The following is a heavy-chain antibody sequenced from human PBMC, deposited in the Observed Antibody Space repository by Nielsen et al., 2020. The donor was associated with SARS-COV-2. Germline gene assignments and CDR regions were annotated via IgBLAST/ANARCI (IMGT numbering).Heavy chain of an antibody. V-gene: IGHV3-7*01. CDR1: GFTFSSYW. CDR2: IKQDGSEK. D-gene: IGHD3-10*01. CDR3: ARPELSYDGGGYFDY. J-gene: IGHJ4*02. Sequence: GESLKISCAASGFTFSSYWMSWVRQAPGKGLEWVANIKQDGSEKYYVDSVKGRFTISRDNAENSLYLQMNSLRAEDTAVYYCARPELSYDGGGYFDYWGQGTLVTVSS.